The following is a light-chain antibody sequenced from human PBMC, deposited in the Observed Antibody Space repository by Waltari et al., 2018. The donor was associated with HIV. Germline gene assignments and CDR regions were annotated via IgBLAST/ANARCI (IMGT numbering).Light chain of an antibody. Sequence: QSALTQPPSASGSPGQSVTISCSGARSNIGCYEYISWYQQHPGKGPKLIIYEVNKRPPGVPDRFSGSKSGNTASLTVSGLQGDDEADYSCSSYAGSSNLVFGGGPKLTVL. CDR1: RSNIGCYEY. CDR2: EVN. J-gene: IGLJ2*01. CDR3: SSYAGSSNLV. V-gene: IGLV2-8*01.